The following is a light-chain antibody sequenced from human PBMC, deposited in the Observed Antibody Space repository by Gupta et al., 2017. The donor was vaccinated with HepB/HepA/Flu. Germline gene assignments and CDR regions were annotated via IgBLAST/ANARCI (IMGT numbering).Light chain of an antibody. CDR2: TDN. CDR3: QSWDSSLGGWRV. V-gene: IGLV1-40*01. CDR1: SSNIGAGYN. Sequence: QSVLTQPPSVSGAPGQRVTMSCTGNSSNIGAGYNVNWYQQFPGTVPKLLTYTDNNRPSGVPDRFSASKSGTSASLAIAGLQPEDEADYYCQSWDSSLGGWRVFGGGTKLTVL. J-gene: IGLJ3*02.